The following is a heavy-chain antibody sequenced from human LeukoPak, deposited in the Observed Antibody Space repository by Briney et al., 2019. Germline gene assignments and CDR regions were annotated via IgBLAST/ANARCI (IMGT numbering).Heavy chain of an antibody. CDR2: IYTSGST. V-gene: IGHV4-4*07. D-gene: IGHD3-9*01. J-gene: IGHJ3*02. CDR3: ARDRGFDWLSEPHDAFDI. Sequence: ASETLSLTCTVSGGSISSYYWSWIRQPAGKGLEWIGRIYTSGSTNYNPSLKSRVTMSVDTSKNQFSLKLSSVTAADTAVYYCARDRGFDWLSEPHDAFDIWGQGTMVTVSS. CDR1: GGSISSYY.